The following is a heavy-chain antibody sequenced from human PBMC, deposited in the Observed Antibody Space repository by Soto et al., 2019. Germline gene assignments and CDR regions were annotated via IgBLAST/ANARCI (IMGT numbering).Heavy chain of an antibody. V-gene: IGHV3-33*01. CDR2: IWYDGSNK. J-gene: IGHJ6*02. CDR3: AREYRLDGEVVVAAHSGGMDV. D-gene: IGHD2-15*01. Sequence: QVQLVESGGGVVQPGRSLRLSCAASGFTFSSYGMHWVRQAPGKGLEWVAVIWYDGSNKYYADSVKGRFTISRDNSKNTLYLQMNSLRAEDTAVYYCAREYRLDGEVVVAAHSGGMDVWGQGTTVTVSS. CDR1: GFTFSSYG.